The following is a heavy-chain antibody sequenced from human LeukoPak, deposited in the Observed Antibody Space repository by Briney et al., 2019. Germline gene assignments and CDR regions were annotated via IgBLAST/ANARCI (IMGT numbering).Heavy chain of an antibody. D-gene: IGHD2/OR15-2a*01. V-gene: IGHV4-59*01. Sequence: SETLSLTCTVSGDSINSYYWSWIRQPPGKGLEWIGYIYYSGSTNYNPSLKSRVSISVDTSKNQFSLKLSSVTAADTAVYYCAGGDYFFDPWGQGTLVTVSS. CDR2: IYYSGST. CDR3: AGGDYFFDP. J-gene: IGHJ5*02. CDR1: GDSINSYY.